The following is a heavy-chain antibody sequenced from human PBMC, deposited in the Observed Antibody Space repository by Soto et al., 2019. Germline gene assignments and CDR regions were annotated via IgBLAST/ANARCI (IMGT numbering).Heavy chain of an antibody. CDR3: ARYMDSYYSYMDV. CDR2: IYYSGST. J-gene: IGHJ6*03. CDR1: GCSISSGGYY. Sequence: NPSETLSLTCTVSGCSISSGGYYWSWIRQHPGKGLEWIGYIYYSGSTYYNPSLKSRVTISVDTSKNQFSLKLSSVTAADTAVYYCARYMDSYYSYMDVWGKGTTVTVSS. V-gene: IGHV4-31*03.